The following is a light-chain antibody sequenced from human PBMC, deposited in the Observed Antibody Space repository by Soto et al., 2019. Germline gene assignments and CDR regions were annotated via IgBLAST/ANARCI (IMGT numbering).Light chain of an antibody. Sequence: QSALTQPPSASGSPGQSVTISCTGTSSDVGAYNYVSWYQQHPGKAPKLMIYEVTKRPSGVPDRFSGSKSGNTASLTVSGLQAEDEADYYCSSFAGSIFYVLGTGTKLTVL. CDR1: SSDVGAYNY. CDR2: EVT. V-gene: IGLV2-8*01. CDR3: SSFAGSIFYV. J-gene: IGLJ1*01.